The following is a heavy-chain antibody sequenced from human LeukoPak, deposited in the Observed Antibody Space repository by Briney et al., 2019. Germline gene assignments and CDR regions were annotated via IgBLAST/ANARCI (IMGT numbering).Heavy chain of an antibody. Sequence: PSQTLSLTCTASGGSISSYYWSWIRQPPGKGLEWIGYIYYSGSTNYNPSLKSRVTISVDTYKNQFSLKLSSVTAADTAVYYCARARQKYYDSSGYYLDYWGQGTLVTVSS. CDR2: IYYSGST. D-gene: IGHD3-22*01. V-gene: IGHV4-59*01. CDR1: GGSISSYY. CDR3: ARARQKYYDSSGYYLDY. J-gene: IGHJ4*02.